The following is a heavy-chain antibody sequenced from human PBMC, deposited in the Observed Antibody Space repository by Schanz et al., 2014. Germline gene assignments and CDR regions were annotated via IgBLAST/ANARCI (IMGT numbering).Heavy chain of an antibody. J-gene: IGHJ5*02. D-gene: IGHD3-3*01. CDR2: ISPSSGGT. Sequence: QVHLVQSGSELKKPGASVKVSCKASGYTFTSNALNWVRQAPGQGLEWMGRISPSSGGTNYAQNFQGRVTMTKDTSINTVYMELSTLTSDDTAVYYCARESVSRTRLFDPWGQGTLVTVSS. V-gene: IGHV1-2*06. CDR1: GYTFTSNA. CDR3: ARESVSRTRLFDP.